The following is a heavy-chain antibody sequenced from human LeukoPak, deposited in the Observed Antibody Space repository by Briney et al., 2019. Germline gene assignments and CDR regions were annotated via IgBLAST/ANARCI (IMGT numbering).Heavy chain of an antibody. CDR2: INSDGSST. V-gene: IGHV3-74*01. Sequence: PGGSLRLSCAASGFTFSSYWMHWVRQAPGKGLVWVSRINSDGSSTSYADSVKGRFTISRDNAKNTLYLQMNSLRVEDTAVYYCAKDWGSWGSGIDAFDLWGQGTMVTVSS. D-gene: IGHD6-13*01. CDR3: AKDWGSWGSGIDAFDL. CDR1: GFTFSSYW. J-gene: IGHJ3*01.